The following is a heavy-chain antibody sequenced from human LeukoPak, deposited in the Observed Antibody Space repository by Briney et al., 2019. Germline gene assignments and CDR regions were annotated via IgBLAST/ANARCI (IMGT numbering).Heavy chain of an antibody. CDR3: ARHWVSSSYFDY. D-gene: IGHD2-2*01. CDR2: IIPILGIA. CDR1: GGTFSSYA. J-gene: IGHJ4*02. V-gene: IGHV1-69*04. Sequence: SVKVSCKASGGTFSSYAISWVRQAPGQGLEWMGRIIPILGIANYAQKFQGRVTITADKSTSTAYMELSSLRSEDTAVYYCARHWVSSSYFDYWGQGTLATVSS.